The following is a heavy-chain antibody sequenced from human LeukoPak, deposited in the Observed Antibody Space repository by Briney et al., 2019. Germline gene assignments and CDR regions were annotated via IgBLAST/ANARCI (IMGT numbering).Heavy chain of an antibody. D-gene: IGHD5-24*01. V-gene: IGHV3-53*01. CDR1: GCTVTSYL. J-gene: IGHJ6*02. CDR2: IYSGCRT. CDR3: AGGGRERWLQSTPDYYYGMDV. Sequence: GSPRPSRAASGCTVTSYLMRWDHQAPGKGMALASGIYSGCRTYYADSVNGRFTISRDNSKNTLYLQMNSPGAEDTAVYYCAGGGRERWLQSTPDYYYGMDVWGQGTTVTVSS.